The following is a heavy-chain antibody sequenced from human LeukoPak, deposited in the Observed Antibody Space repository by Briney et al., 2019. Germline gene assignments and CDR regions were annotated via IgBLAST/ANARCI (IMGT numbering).Heavy chain of an antibody. CDR1: GGSISSYY. V-gene: IGHV4-59*01. CDR3: ARDLMGIAYRGAFYY. CDR2: IYYSGST. J-gene: IGHJ4*02. Sequence: SETLSLTCTISGGSISSYYWSWIRQPPGKGLEWIGYIYYSGSTNYNPSLKSRVTISVDTSKNQFSLKLSSVTAADTAVYYCARDLMGIAYRGAFYYWGQGTLVTVSS. D-gene: IGHD6-13*01.